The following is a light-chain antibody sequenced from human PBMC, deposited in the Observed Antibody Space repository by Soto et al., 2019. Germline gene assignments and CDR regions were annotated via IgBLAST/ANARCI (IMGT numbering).Light chain of an antibody. Sequence: IMVPPFLCIVSLSPGERSSLSCVASQSISSIFLAWYQQKPGQAPRLLIYAASTRATDIPARFSGSGSGTDFTLTISSLQPEDFATYYCQQLNSYPPITFRQGPRLEI. V-gene: IGKV3-15*01. CDR2: AAS. CDR3: QQLNSYPPIT. CDR1: QSISSI. J-gene: IGKJ5*01.